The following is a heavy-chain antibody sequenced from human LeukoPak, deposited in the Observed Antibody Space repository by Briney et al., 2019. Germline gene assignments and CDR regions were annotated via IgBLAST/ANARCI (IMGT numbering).Heavy chain of an antibody. CDR3: ARGVGKSGAFDI. Sequence: GGSLRLSCAASGFTFSSYSMNWVRQAPGKGLEWVSSISSSSSYIYCADSVKGRFTISRDNAKNSLYLQMNSLRAEDTAVYYCARGVGKSGAFDIWGQGTMVTVSS. V-gene: IGHV3-21*01. D-gene: IGHD2-15*01. CDR1: GFTFSSYS. CDR2: ISSSSSYI. J-gene: IGHJ3*02.